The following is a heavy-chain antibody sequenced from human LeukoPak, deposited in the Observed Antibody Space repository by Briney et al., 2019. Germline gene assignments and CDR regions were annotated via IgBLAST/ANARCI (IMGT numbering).Heavy chain of an antibody. CDR1: GGSISSSYYY. D-gene: IGHD6-13*01. J-gene: IGHJ4*02. V-gene: IGHV4-39*07. CDR3: ARVVAAGISTRYYFDY. CDR2: IYYSGST. Sequence: SETLSLTCTVTGGSISSSYYYWGWIRQPPGKGLEWIGSIYYSGSTYSNPSLKSPVTISVDTSKNQFSLKLSSVTAADTAVYYCARVVAAGISTRYYFDYWGQGTLVTVAS.